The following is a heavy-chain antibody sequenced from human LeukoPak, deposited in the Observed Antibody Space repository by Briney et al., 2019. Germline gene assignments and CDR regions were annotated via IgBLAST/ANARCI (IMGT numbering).Heavy chain of an antibody. CDR1: GFTFSSYG. CDR3: AKGSFDP. V-gene: IGHV3-30*18. CDR2: ISYDGSNK. Sequence: GGSLRLSCAASGFTFSSYGMHWVRQAPGKGLEWVAVISYDGSNKYYADSVKGRFTISRDNSKNTLYLQMNSLRAEDTAVYYCAKGSFDPSGQRTLVTVSS. J-gene: IGHJ5*02.